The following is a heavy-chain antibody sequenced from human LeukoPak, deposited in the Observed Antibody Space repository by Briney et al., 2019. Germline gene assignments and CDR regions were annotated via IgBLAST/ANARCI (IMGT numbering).Heavy chain of an antibody. Sequence: GASVKVSCKVSGYTLTELSMHWVRQAPGKGLEWMGGFDPEDGETIYAQKFQGRVTMTRDTSTSTVYMELSSLRSEDTAVYYCARERSLSSGWYGFDYWGQGTLVTVSS. J-gene: IGHJ4*02. CDR2: FDPEDGET. V-gene: IGHV1-24*01. CDR1: GYTLTELS. D-gene: IGHD6-19*01. CDR3: ARERSLSSGWYGFDY.